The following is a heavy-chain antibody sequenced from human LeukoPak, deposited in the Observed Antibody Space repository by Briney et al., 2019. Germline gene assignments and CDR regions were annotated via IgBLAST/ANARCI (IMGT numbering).Heavy chain of an antibody. CDR3: AREEGYCSSTSCYHYYYGMDV. J-gene: IGHJ6*02. V-gene: IGHV4-59*01. CDR1: GGSFNGYY. CDR2: IYYSGST. Sequence: PSETLSLTCAVYGGSFNGYYWSWIRQPPGKGLEWIGYIYYSGSTNYNPSLKSRVTISVDTSKNQFSLKLSSVTAADTAVYYCAREEGYCSSTSCYHYYYGMDVWGQGTTVTVSS. D-gene: IGHD2-2*01.